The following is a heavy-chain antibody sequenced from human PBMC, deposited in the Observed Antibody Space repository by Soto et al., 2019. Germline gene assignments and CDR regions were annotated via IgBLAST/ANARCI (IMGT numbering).Heavy chain of an antibody. Sequence: GGSLRLSCAASGFTFSNHAMHWVRQAPGKGLEWVAVIWYDGSNKYYADSVKGRSTISRDKSKNTLYLQMNSLGAEDTAVYYCARSRDGYNYDAFDIWGQGTMVTVS. CDR3: ARSRDGYNYDAFDI. J-gene: IGHJ3*02. V-gene: IGHV3-33*01. D-gene: IGHD1-1*01. CDR1: GFTFSNHA. CDR2: IWYDGSNK.